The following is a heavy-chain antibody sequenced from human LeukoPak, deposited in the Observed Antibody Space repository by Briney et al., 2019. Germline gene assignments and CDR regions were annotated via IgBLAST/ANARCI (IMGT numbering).Heavy chain of an antibody. D-gene: IGHD6-13*01. CDR2: IRIGGGGT. J-gene: IGHJ4*02. Sequence: PGGSLRLSCAASGFDLTTYAMTWVRQAPAKGLEWVSSIRIGGGGTYYADSVKGRFTISRDNSKNTLYLQMNSLRAEDTAVYYCAKVTSSWNYFDYWGQGAPVTVSS. CDR1: GFDLTTYA. CDR3: AKVTSSWNYFDY. V-gene: IGHV3-23*01.